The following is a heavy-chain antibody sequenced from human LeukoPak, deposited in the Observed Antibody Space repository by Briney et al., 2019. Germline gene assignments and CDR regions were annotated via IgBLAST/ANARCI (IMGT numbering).Heavy chain of an antibody. CDR2: ISGSSSYI. J-gene: IGHJ6*03. V-gene: IGHV3-21*04. D-gene: IGHD4-17*01. CDR3: ARVETGRDGDYTGYYYYMDV. Sequence: GGSLRLSCAASGFTFSSYSMNWVRQAPGKGLEWVSSISGSSSYIYYADSVKGRFTISRHNAKNSLYLQMNSLRAEDTAVYYCARVETGRDGDYTGYYYYMDVWGKGTTVTISS. CDR1: GFTFSSYS.